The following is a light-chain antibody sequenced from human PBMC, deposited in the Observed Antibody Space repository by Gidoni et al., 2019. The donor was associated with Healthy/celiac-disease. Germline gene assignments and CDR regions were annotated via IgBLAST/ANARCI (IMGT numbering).Light chain of an antibody. Sequence: AIQLTQSPSSLSASVGDRVTITCRASQGISSALAWYQQKPGKAPKLLIYDASSLESGVPSRFSGSGSGTDFTLTISSLQPEDFATYYGQQFNNYPPFTCGPGTKVDIK. CDR1: QGISSA. CDR2: DAS. V-gene: IGKV1D-13*01. CDR3: QQFNNYPPFT. J-gene: IGKJ3*01.